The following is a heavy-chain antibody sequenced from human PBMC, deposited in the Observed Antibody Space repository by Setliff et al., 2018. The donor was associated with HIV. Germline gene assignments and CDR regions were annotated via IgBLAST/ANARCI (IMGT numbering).Heavy chain of an antibody. CDR1: GGSFSDFY. J-gene: IGHJ4*02. V-gene: IGHV4-34*01. Sequence: SETLSLTCAVFGGSFSDFYWSWIRQPPGKGLEWIGEISYSGSTVYNPSLKSRVTMSVDASKNLVSLNLNSVTAADTAVYYCARGGGPDTNFDSWGRGTLVTVSS. CDR2: ISYSGST. CDR3: ARGGGPDTNFDS.